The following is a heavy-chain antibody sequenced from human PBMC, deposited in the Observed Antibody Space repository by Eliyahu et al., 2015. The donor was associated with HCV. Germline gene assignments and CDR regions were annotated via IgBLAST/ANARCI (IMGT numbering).Heavy chain of an antibody. CDR1: GYSFGNHD. CDR3: TFSSGWYDAFDV. CDR2: IKPQNGNS. V-gene: IGHV1-8*02. J-gene: IGHJ3*01. Sequence: QVHLVQSGAEVKKPGASVRVSCKASGYSFGNHDIYWLRQATGQGLGGMGWIKPQNGNSDSIEKFQDRVTMTRDMSITTAYMELSSLRPDDTAIYFCTFSSGWYDAFDVWGQGTLVTVSS. D-gene: IGHD6-19*01.